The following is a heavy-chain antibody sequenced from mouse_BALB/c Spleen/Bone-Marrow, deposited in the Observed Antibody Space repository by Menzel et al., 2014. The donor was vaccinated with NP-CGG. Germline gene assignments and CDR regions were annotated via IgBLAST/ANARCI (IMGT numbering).Heavy chain of an antibody. V-gene: IGHV1S34*01. CDR1: GYSFTEYY. CDR2: ISCYNGAT. Sequence: LVKTGASVKISCKTSGYSFTEYYIHWVKQSHGKSLEWIGYISCYNGATSYNQKFKDKATFTIDTSSSTAYMQRDSLTSEDSAVYYCARKDRLGGAMDYWGQGTSVTVSS. D-gene: IGHD3-2*01. J-gene: IGHJ4*01. CDR3: ARKDRLGGAMDY.